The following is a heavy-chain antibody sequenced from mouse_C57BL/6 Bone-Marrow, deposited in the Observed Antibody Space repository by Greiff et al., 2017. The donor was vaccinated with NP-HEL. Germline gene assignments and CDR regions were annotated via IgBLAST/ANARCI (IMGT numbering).Heavy chain of an antibody. CDR1: GYTFTDYY. D-gene: IGHD2-3*01. CDR2: LNPNNGGT. J-gene: IGHJ4*01. CDR3: ARRSILSMIQTLYYYAMDY. V-gene: IGHV1-26*01. Sequence: VQLQQSGPELVQPGASVKISCKASGYTFTDYYMNWVKQSHGKSLEWIGDLNPNNGGTSYNQKVKGKATLTVDKSSSAAYMELRRLTSEDSAVYYCARRSILSMIQTLYYYAMDYWGQGASVTVSS.